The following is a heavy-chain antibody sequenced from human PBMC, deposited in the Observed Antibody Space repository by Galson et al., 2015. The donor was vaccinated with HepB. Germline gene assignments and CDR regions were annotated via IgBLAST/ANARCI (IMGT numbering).Heavy chain of an antibody. Sequence: SVKVSCKASGGTFSSYTISWVRQAPGQGLEWMGRIIPILGIANYAQKFQGRVTITADKSTSTAYMELSSLRSEDTAVYYCARESYYDYVWGSSSFDYWGQGTLVTVSS. D-gene: IGHD3-16*01. J-gene: IGHJ4*02. CDR1: GGTFSSYT. CDR2: IIPILGIA. CDR3: ARESYYDYVWGSSSFDY. V-gene: IGHV1-69*04.